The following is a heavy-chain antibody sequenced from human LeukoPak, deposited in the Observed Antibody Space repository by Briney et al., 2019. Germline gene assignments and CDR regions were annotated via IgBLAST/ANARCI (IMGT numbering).Heavy chain of an antibody. CDR3: ARKGGSGSYYKVYYYYGMDA. CDR2: ISSSGSTI. D-gene: IGHD3-10*01. V-gene: IGHV3-48*03. Sequence: PGGSLRLSCAASGFTFSSYEMNWVRQAPGKGLEWVSYISSSGSTIYYADSVKGRFTISRDNAKNSLYLQMNSLRAEDTAVYYCARKGGSGSYYKVYYYYGMDAWGQGTTVTVSS. J-gene: IGHJ6*02. CDR1: GFTFSSYE.